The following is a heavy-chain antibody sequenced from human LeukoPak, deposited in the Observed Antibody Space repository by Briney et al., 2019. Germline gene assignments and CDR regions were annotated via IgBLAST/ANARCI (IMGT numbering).Heavy chain of an antibody. J-gene: IGHJ4*02. V-gene: IGHV4-4*07. CDR2: IYTSGST. CDR1: GGSISIYY. D-gene: IGHD6-13*01. Sequence: SETLSLTCTVSGGSISIYYWSWIRQPAGKGLEWIGRIYTSGSTNYNPSLKSRVTMSVDTSKNQFSLKLSSVTAADTAVYYCARFSSIATAFDYWGQGTLVTVSS. CDR3: ARFSSIATAFDY.